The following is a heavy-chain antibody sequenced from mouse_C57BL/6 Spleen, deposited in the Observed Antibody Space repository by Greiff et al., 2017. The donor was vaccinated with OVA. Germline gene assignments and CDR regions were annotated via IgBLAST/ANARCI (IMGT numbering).Heavy chain of an antibody. V-gene: IGHV1-59*01. CDR1: GYTFTSYW. Sequence: QVQLQQPGAELVRPGTSVKLSCKASGYTFTSYWMHWVKQRPGQGLEWIGVIDPSDSYTNYNQKFKGKATLTVDTSSSTAYMQLSSLTSEDSAVYYCARGGITTVVATSPSMDYWGQGTSVTVSS. J-gene: IGHJ4*01. CDR3: ARGGITTVVATSPSMDY. CDR2: IDPSDSYT. D-gene: IGHD1-1*01.